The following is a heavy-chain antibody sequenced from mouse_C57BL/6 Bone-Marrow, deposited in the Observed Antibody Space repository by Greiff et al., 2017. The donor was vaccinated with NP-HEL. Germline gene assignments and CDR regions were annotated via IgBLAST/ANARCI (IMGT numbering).Heavy chain of an antibody. V-gene: IGHV1-64*01. CDR1: GYTFTSYW. CDR2: IHPNSGST. CDR3: ARSDGSSVDY. J-gene: IGHJ2*01. Sequence: QVQLKQPGAELVKPGASVKLSCKASGYTFTSYWMHWVKQRPGQGLEWIGMIHPNSGSTNYNEKFKSKATLTVDKSSSTAYMQLSSLTSEDSAVYYCARSDGSSVDYWGQGTTLTVSS. D-gene: IGHD1-1*01.